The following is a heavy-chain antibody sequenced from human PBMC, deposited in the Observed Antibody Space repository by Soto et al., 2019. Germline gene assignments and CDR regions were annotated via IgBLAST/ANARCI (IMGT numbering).Heavy chain of an antibody. CDR1: GGSISSGGYS. D-gene: IGHD5-12*01. J-gene: IGHJ5*02. CDR3: ARQDRDGYNHWFDP. CDR2: IYHSGST. Sequence: PSETLSLTCAVSGGSISSGGYSWSWIRQPPGKGLEWIGYIYHSGSTYYNPSLKSRVTISVDRSKNQFSLKLSSATAADTAVYYCARQDRDGYNHWFDPWGQGTLVTVSS. V-gene: IGHV4-30-2*01.